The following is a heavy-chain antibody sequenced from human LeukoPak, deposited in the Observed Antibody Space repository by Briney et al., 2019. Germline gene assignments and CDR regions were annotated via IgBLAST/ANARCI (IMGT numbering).Heavy chain of an antibody. D-gene: IGHD3-10*01. V-gene: IGHV3-30-3*01. CDR1: GFTFSSYA. CDR2: ISYDGSNK. J-gene: IGHJ5*02. Sequence: GGSLRLSCAASGFTFSSYAMHWVRQAPGKRLEWVAVISYDGSNKYYADSVKGRFTISRDNSKNTLYLQMNSLRAEDTAVYYCARDRGELLLNWFDPWGQGTLVTVSS. CDR3: ARDRGELLLNWFDP.